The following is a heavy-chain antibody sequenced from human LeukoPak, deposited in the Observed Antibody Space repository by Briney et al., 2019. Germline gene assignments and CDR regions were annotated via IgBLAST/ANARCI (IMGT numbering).Heavy chain of an antibody. CDR1: GGSFSDYY. D-gene: IGHD3/OR15-3a*01. J-gene: IGHJ6*03. V-gene: IGHV4-34*01. CDR2: INLGGST. Sequence: SETLSLTCAVYGGSFSDYYWGWIRQPPGKGPEWIAEINLGGSTSYNPSLKSRVTISVDTSKNQFSLKLSSVTAADTAVYYCAKAPPKEYDFWSGYYNYMDVWGKGTTVTVSS. CDR3: AKAPPKEYDFWSGYYNYMDV.